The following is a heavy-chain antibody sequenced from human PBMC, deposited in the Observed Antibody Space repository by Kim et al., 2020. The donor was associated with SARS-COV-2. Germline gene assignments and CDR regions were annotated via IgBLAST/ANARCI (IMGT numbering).Heavy chain of an antibody. J-gene: IGHJ3*02. CDR2: IRSKANSYAT. CDR1: GFTFSGSP. CDR3: TRIPATTLAFWDAFDI. D-gene: IGHD1-1*01. V-gene: IGHV3-73*01. Sequence: GGSLRLSFAASGFTFSGSPLHWVRQASGKGLEWVGRIRSKANSYATGYAASVKGRVTISRDDSKNTAYLEMSGLKTEDTALYYCTRIPATTLAFWDAFDIWGQGTMVTVSS.